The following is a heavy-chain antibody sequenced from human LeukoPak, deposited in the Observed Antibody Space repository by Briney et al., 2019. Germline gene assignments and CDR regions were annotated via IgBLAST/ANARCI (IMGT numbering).Heavy chain of an antibody. D-gene: IGHD3-9*01. V-gene: IGHV4-59*01. CDR2: ISNNGTT. CDR3: ARDISARRGNWFDH. CDR1: GGSITSYF. Sequence: PSETLSLTCSVSGGSITSYFVSWLRQSPGKGLDWVGYISNNGTTNYNPSLKSRVTISVATSKRQFSLRLSSVSAADTAIYYCARDISARRGNWFDHWGQGILVTVSS. J-gene: IGHJ5*02.